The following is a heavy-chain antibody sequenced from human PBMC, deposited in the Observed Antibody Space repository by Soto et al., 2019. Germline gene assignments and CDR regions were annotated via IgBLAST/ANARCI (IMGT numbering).Heavy chain of an antibody. V-gene: IGHV4-61*08. Sequence: QVQLQESGPGLVKPSETLSLTCSVSGGSVISGGYYWSWIRQPPGKGLEWIGNIYYNGGINYNSSLKSRVTMSVDTSKNQVSLNLNSMTAADTAMYYCAREAAANWFDPWGRGILVTVSS. CDR1: GGSVISGGYY. J-gene: IGHJ5*02. CDR2: IYYNGGI. D-gene: IGHD6-13*01. CDR3: AREAAANWFDP.